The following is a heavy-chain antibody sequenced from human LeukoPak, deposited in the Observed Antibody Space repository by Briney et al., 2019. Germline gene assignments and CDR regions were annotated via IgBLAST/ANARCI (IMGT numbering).Heavy chain of an antibody. Sequence: KPSETLSLTCAVYGGSFSGYYWSWIRQPPGKGLEWIGEINHSGSTNYNPSLKSRVTISVDTSKNQFSLKLSSVTAADTAVYYCARGRAPQYYYGSGSYYYYDMDVWGKGTTVTVSS. D-gene: IGHD3-10*01. J-gene: IGHJ6*03. CDR1: GGSFSGYY. CDR2: INHSGST. V-gene: IGHV4-34*01. CDR3: ARGRAPQYYYGSGSYYYYDMDV.